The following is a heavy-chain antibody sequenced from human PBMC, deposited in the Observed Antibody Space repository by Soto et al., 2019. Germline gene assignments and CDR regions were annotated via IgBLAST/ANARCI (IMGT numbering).Heavy chain of an antibody. Sequence: SETLSLTCAVSGGSISSGGYSWSWIRQPPGKGLEWIGYIYHSGSTNYNPSLKSRVTISVDTSKNQFSLKLSSVTAADTAVYYCARDRGIAARPYYYYYGMDVWGQGTTVTVSS. J-gene: IGHJ6*02. CDR2: IYHSGST. D-gene: IGHD6-6*01. CDR3: ARDRGIAARPYYYYYGMDV. V-gene: IGHV4-30-2*01. CDR1: GGSISSGGYS.